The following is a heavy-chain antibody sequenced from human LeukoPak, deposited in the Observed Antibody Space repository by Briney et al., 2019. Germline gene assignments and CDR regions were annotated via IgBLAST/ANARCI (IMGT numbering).Heavy chain of an antibody. D-gene: IGHD3-3*01. J-gene: IGHJ4*02. CDR3: ARDQRIFGVVIILGFDY. Sequence: PGGSLRLSCAASGFTFSSYWMSWVRQAPGKGLEWVANIKQGGSEKYYVDSVKGRFTISRDNAKNSLYLQMNSLRAEDTAVYYCARDQRIFGVVIILGFDYWGQGTLVTVSS. CDR2: IKQGGSEK. V-gene: IGHV3-7*01. CDR1: GFTFSSYW.